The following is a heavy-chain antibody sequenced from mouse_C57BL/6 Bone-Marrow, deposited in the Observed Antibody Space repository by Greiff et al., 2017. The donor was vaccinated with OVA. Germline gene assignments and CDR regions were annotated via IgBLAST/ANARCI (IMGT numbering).Heavy chain of an antibody. CDR1: GFTFSSYA. CDR2: ISDGGSYT. Sequence: EVKLVEESGGGLVKPGGSLKLSCAASGFTFSSYAMSWVRQTPEKRLEWVATISDGGSYTYYPDNVKGRFTISRDNAKNNLYLQMSHLKSEDTAMYYCAGYDVRYAMDYWGQGTSVTVSS. D-gene: IGHD2-2*01. CDR3: AGYDVRYAMDY. V-gene: IGHV5-4*03. J-gene: IGHJ4*01.